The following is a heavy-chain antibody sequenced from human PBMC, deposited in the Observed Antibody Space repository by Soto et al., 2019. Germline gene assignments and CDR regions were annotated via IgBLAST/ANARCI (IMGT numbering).Heavy chain of an antibody. Sequence: PVESLKISCKGSGYSFTSYWMVWVRQMPGKGLEWMGIIYPGDSDTRYSPSFQGQVTISADKSISTAYLQWSSLKASDTAMYYCARNVVVVAATPGDYYYYGMDVWGQGTTVTVSS. D-gene: IGHD2-15*01. CDR2: IYPGDSDT. J-gene: IGHJ6*02. CDR3: ARNVVVVAATPGDYYYYGMDV. CDR1: GYSFTSYW. V-gene: IGHV5-51*01.